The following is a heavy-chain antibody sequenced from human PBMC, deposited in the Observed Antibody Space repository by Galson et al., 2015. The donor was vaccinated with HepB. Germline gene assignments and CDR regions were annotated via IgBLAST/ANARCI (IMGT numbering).Heavy chain of an antibody. J-gene: IGHJ6*02. CDR1: GGTFSSYA. CDR3: AGATYYDSSGKSLPTYTLSRYYGMDV. Sequence: SVKVSCKASGGTFSSYAISWVRQAPGQGLEWMGRIIPILGIANYAQKFQGRVTITADKSTSTAYMELSSLRSEDTAVYYCAGATYYDSSGKSLPTYTLSRYYGMDVWGQGTTVTVSS. V-gene: IGHV1-69*04. CDR2: IIPILGIA. D-gene: IGHD3-22*01.